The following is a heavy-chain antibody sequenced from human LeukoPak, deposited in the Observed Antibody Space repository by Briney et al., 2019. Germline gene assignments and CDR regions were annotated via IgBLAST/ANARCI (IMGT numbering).Heavy chain of an antibody. CDR2: IIPILGIA. J-gene: IGHJ4*02. CDR1: GGTFSSYA. D-gene: IGHD2-15*01. CDR3: ARPRYCSGGSCYPGGDY. V-gene: IGHV1-69*04. Sequence: SVKVSCKASGGTFSSYAISWVRQAPGQGLEWMGRIIPILGIANYAQKFQGRVTITADKSTSTAYMELSSLRSEDTAVYYCARPRYCSGGSCYPGGDYWGQGTLVTVSS.